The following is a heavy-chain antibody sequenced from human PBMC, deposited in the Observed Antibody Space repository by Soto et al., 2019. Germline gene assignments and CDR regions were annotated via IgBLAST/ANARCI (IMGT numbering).Heavy chain of an antibody. CDR2: ISYDGSNK. J-gene: IGHJ6*02. CDR3: ARELKINTRGQQLVSRYYYYYGMDV. Sequence: GGSLRLSCAASGFTFSSYAMHWVRQAPGKGLEWVAVISYDGSNKYYADSVKGRFTISRDNSKNTLYLQMNSLRAEDTAVYYCARELKINTRGQQLVSRYYYYYGMDVWGQGTTVTVSS. V-gene: IGHV3-30-3*01. D-gene: IGHD6-13*01. CDR1: GFTFSSYA.